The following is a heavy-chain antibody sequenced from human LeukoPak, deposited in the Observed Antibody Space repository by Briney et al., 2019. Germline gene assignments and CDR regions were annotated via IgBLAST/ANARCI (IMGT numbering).Heavy chain of an antibody. CDR3: ARGAAAGSYYGMDV. V-gene: IGHV4-59*01. CDR1: GGSISSYY. Sequence: SETLPLTCTVSGGSISSYYWSWIRQPPGKGLEWIGYIYYSGSTNYNPSLKSRVTISVDTSKNQFSLKLSSVTAADTAVYYCARGAAAGSYYGMDVWGQGTTVTVSS. J-gene: IGHJ6*02. CDR2: IYYSGST. D-gene: IGHD6-13*01.